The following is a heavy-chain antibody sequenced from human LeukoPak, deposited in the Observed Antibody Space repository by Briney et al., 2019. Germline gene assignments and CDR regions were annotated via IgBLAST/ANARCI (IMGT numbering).Heavy chain of an antibody. CDR3: ASHRGYCSGGTCYSAFLDY. D-gene: IGHD2-15*01. Sequence: GGSLRLSCAASEFAFGSYAMTWVRQAPGKGPEWVAAISDSGDNTYYTESMRGRFTISRDNSKNTLYLQINSLRAEDTAVYYCASHRGYCSGGTCYSAFLDYWGQGTLVTVSS. V-gene: IGHV3-23*01. CDR2: ISDSGDNT. CDR1: EFAFGSYA. J-gene: IGHJ4*02.